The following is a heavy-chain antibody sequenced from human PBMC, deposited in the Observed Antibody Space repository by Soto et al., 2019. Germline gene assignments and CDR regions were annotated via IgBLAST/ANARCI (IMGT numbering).Heavy chain of an antibody. Sequence: EVQLVESGGGLVQPGGSLRLSCAALGFTVSSDYMSWVRQAPGKGLEWVSVIYSGGRTYYADSVKGRFTISRDNSKNTLYLQLNSLRVEETAVYYCARPGGFWSVSYTDDYWGQGTLVTVSS. D-gene: IGHD3-3*01. V-gene: IGHV3-66*04. J-gene: IGHJ4*02. CDR1: GFTVSSDY. CDR2: IYSGGRT. CDR3: ARPGGFWSVSYTDDY.